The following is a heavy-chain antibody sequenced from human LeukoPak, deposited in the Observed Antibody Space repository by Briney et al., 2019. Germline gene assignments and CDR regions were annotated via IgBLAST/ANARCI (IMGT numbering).Heavy chain of an antibody. CDR3: ARAVGAPYYGMDV. D-gene: IGHD1-26*01. J-gene: IGHJ6*02. CDR2: VYTSGST. CDR1: GGSISSDDYY. Sequence: SQTLSLTCTISGGSISSDDYYWSWIRQPAGKGLEWIGRVYTSGSTNYNPSLRSRVTISIDTSKNQFSLKLSSVTAADTAVYYCARAVGAPYYGMDVWGQGTTVTVSS. V-gene: IGHV4-61*02.